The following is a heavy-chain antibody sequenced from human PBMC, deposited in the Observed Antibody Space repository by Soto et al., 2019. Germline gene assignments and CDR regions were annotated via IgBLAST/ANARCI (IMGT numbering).Heavy chain of an antibody. J-gene: IGHJ4*02. CDR1: GHTFQNYA. V-gene: IGHV3-23*01. CDR3: AKVSRGIGVVPAALN. Sequence: EVQLLESGGGSVQPGGSLRLSCVASGHTFQNYAMNWVRQAQGKWLEWVSGIGGSGGSTYYADSVRGQLTISRDDSKNTLYLQMSSLRAQETSVYYCAKVSRGIGVVPAALNWGKGTLVTVSS. D-gene: IGHD2-2*01. CDR2: IGGSGGST.